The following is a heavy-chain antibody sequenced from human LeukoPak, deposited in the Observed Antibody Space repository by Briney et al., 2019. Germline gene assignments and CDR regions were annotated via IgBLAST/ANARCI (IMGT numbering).Heavy chain of an antibody. CDR1: GYTFTGYY. J-gene: IGHJ4*02. CDR2: INPNSGGT. CDR3: ARVRRITGTWAYFDY. Sequence: ASVKVSCKASGYTFTGYYMHWVRQASGQGLEWMGWINPNSGGTNYAQKFQGRVTMTRDTSISTAYMELSRLRSDDTAVYYCARVRRITGTWAYFDYWGQGTLVTVSS. D-gene: IGHD1-7*01. V-gene: IGHV1-2*02.